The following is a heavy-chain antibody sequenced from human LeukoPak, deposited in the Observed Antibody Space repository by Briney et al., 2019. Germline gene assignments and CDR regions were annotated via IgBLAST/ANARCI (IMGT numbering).Heavy chain of an antibody. J-gene: IGHJ4*02. CDR1: GFTFDDYA. V-gene: IGHV3-9*03. D-gene: IGHD3-16*01. CDR3: AKGAARLSLFTSFDY. Sequence: GGSLRLSCAASGFTFDDYAMHWVRQAPGKGLEGVSGISWNSGSIGYADSVKGRFTISRDNAKNSLYLQMNSLRAEDMALYYCAKGAARLSLFTSFDYWGQGTLVTVSS. CDR2: ISWNSGSI.